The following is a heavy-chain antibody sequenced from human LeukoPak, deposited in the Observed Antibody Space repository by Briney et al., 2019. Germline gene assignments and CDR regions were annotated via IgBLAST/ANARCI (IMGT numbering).Heavy chain of an antibody. Sequence: GASVKVSCKASGGTFSSYAISWVRQAPGQGLEWMGGIIPIFGTANYAQKFQGRVTITADESTSTAYMELSSLRSEDTAVYYCARTDYGGNSGSYLYYYYGMDVWGQGTAVTVSS. CDR3: ARTDYGGNSGSYLYYYYGMDV. CDR1: GGTFSSYA. D-gene: IGHD4-23*01. V-gene: IGHV1-69*13. J-gene: IGHJ6*02. CDR2: IIPIFGTA.